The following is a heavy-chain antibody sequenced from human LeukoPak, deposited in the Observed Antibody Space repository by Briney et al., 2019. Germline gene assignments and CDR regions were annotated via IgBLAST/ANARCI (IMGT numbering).Heavy chain of an antibody. Sequence: PGGSLRLSCVGSGFTFSTYAMNWVRQAPGKGLEWVSYISSSGSTIYYADSVKGRFTISRDNAKNSLYLQMNSLRAEDTAVYYCASWSRGQSHFDYWGQGTLVTVSS. CDR3: ASWSRGQSHFDY. CDR2: ISSSGSTI. J-gene: IGHJ4*02. D-gene: IGHD3-3*01. V-gene: IGHV3-48*04. CDR1: GFTFSTYA.